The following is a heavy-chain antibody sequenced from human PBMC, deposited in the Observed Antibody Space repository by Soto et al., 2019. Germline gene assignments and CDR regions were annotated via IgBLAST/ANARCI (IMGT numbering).Heavy chain of an antibody. J-gene: IGHJ4*02. CDR1: GFTFSTNG. CDR3: ARDFEGSYGYGPFEY. Sequence: QVQLVESGGGVVQPGRSLRLSCVASGFTFSTNGMHWVRQTPGKGLEWVTFISYDARSKYYVDSVKGRFAISRDNAKNSVYLQMNSLRADDTAVYYCARDFEGSYGYGPFEYWGQGTLVTVSS. CDR2: ISYDARSK. D-gene: IGHD5-18*01. V-gene: IGHV3-30*03.